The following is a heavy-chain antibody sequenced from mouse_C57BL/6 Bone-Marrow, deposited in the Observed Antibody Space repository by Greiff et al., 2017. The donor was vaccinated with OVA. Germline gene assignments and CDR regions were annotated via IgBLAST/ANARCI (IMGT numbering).Heavy chain of an antibody. CDR2: ISYDGSN. D-gene: IGHD2-1*01. Sequence: ESGPGLVKPSQSLSLTCSVTGYSITSGYYWNWIRQFPGNKLEWMGYISYDGSNNYNPSLKNRISITRDTSKNQFFLKLNSVTTEDTATYYCARDNGNYSFAYWGQGTLVTVSA. J-gene: IGHJ3*01. CDR3: ARDNGNYSFAY. V-gene: IGHV3-6*01. CDR1: GYSITSGYY.